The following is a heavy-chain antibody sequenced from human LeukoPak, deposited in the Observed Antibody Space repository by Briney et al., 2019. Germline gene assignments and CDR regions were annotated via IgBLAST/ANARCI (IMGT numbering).Heavy chain of an antibody. D-gene: IGHD3-16*02. CDR2: ISSSGSTI. CDR3: ARGGMITFGGVIVPKYYFDY. J-gene: IGHJ4*02. Sequence: PGGSLRLSCAASGFTFSDYYMSWIRQAPGKGLEWVSYISSSGSTIYYADAVKGRFTISGDNAKNSLYLQMNSLRAEDTAVYYCARGGMITFGGVIVPKYYFDYWGQGTLVTVSS. CDR1: GFTFSDYY. V-gene: IGHV3-11*04.